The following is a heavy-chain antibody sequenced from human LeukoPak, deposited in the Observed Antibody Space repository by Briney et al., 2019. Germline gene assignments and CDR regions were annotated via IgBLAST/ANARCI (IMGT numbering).Heavy chain of an antibody. J-gene: IGHJ4*02. Sequence: GGSLRLSCATSRFNFNTKWMTSVRQAPGKGLEWVANINQDGSEKYHGDSVKGRFIISRDNAKRSLFLEMSSLRAEDTAVYYCADPPSDFWGQGTLVAVSS. CDR3: ADPPSDF. CDR2: INQDGSEK. CDR1: RFNFNTKW. V-gene: IGHV3-7*01.